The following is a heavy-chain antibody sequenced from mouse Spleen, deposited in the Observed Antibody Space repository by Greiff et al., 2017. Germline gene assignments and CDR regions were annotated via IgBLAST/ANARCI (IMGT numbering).Heavy chain of an antibody. J-gene: IGHJ4*01. D-gene: IGHD1-3*01. Sequence: VQLQESGPELVTPGASVKISCKASGYAFSSSWMNWVKQRPGKGLEWIGRIYPGDGDTNYNGKFKGKATLTADKSSSTAYMQLSSLTSEDSAVYFCARYKDYDAMDYWGQGTSVTVSS. CDR3: ARYKDYDAMDY. CDR1: GYAFSSSW. V-gene: IGHV1-82*01. CDR2: IYPGDGDT.